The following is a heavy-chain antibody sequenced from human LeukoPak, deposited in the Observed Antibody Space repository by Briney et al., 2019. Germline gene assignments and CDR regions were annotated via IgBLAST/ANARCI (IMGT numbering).Heavy chain of an antibody. CDR1: GFTFSSYA. Sequence: GGSLRLSCAASGFTFSSYAMSWVRQAPGKGLEWVSAVSGSGGSTYYAGSAKGRFTISRDNSKNTLYLQMNSLRAEDTAVYYCAKARPRELYEFDYWGQGTLVTVSS. D-gene: IGHD1-26*01. CDR2: VSGSGGST. V-gene: IGHV3-23*01. CDR3: AKARPRELYEFDY. J-gene: IGHJ4*02.